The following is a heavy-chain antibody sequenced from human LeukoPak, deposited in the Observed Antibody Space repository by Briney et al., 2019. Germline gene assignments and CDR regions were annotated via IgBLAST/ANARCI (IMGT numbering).Heavy chain of an antibody. D-gene: IGHD2-15*01. CDR2: IRYDGTNT. J-gene: IGHJ6*02. CDR3: AREGKGDIVVVVAATQTHGMDV. CDR1: GFTFNSYG. V-gene: IGHV3-30*02. Sequence: GGSLRLSCAASGFTFNSYGMHWVRQAPGKGLECVAFIRYDGTNTYYADSVKGRFTISRDNTKNTLYLEMNSLRVDDTAVYYCAREGKGDIVVVVAATQTHGMDVWGQGTTVTVSS.